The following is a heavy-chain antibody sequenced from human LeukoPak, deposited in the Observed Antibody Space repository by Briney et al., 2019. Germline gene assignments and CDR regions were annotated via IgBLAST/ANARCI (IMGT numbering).Heavy chain of an antibody. V-gene: IGHV1-18*01. CDR1: RYTFTSYG. D-gene: IGHD3-10*01. Sequence: ASVKVSCMASRYTFTSYGISWVRQAPGQGLEWMGWICAYNGNTNYVQKFQGRVTMTTDTFTSTAYMELRSLRSDDTAVYYCARGLRELLWFGEPWNWFDPWGQGTLVTVSS. CDR3: ARGLRELLWFGEPWNWFDP. J-gene: IGHJ5*02. CDR2: ICAYNGNT.